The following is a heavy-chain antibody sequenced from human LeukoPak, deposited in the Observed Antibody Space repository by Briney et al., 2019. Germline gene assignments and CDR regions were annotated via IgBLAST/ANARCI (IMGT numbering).Heavy chain of an antibody. V-gene: IGHV3-15*01. Sequence: GGSLRLSCAASAFTFSNAWMNWVRQAPGKGLEWVGRIKSKTDGGTTDYAAPVKGRFAISRDDSKNTLYLQMNSLKTEDTAVYYCTTEERVSSGYCSGGSCYIDYWGQGTLVTVSS. J-gene: IGHJ4*02. CDR2: IKSKTDGGTT. CDR3: TTEERVSSGYCSGGSCYIDY. CDR1: AFTFSNAW. D-gene: IGHD2-15*01.